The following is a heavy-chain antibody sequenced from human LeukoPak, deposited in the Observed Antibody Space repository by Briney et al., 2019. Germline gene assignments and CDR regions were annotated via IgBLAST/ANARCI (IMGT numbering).Heavy chain of an antibody. V-gene: IGHV2-70*11. Sequence: GSGPTLVNPTQTLTLTCTFSGFSLTTRAVSVSWIRQSPGKALEWLARIDWDDDKYYSTSLKTRLTISKDTSKNQVVLTMTDMDPVDTGTFYCARTVYYDRGGYYSEYFDSWGQGTLVTVSS. J-gene: IGHJ4*02. D-gene: IGHD3-22*01. CDR1: GFSLTTRAVS. CDR3: ARTVYYDRGGYYSEYFDS. CDR2: IDWDDDK.